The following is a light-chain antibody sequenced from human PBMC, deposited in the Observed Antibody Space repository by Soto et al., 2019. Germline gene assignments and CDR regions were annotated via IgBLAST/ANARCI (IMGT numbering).Light chain of an antibody. CDR3: HQYGSSVLT. CDR2: GAS. CDR1: QTINNNY. J-gene: IGKJ4*01. V-gene: IGKV3-20*01. Sequence: EIVLTQSPGTLFLSPGERATLSCRANQTINNNYFAWYQQKHGQAPRLLLYGASSRATGIPVRFSGSGSGTDFTLTITRLEPEDFAVYYCHQYGSSVLTFGGGTTVEVK.